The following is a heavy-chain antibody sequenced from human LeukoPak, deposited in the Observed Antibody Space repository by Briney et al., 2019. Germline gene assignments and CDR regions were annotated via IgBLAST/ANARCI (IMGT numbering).Heavy chain of an antibody. CDR3: AGGSLLWGAFDI. Sequence: PGGSLRLSCAASGFTFRTYSMNWVRQAPGKGLEWVSSISSSSGYIYYADSVKGRFTISRDNAKNSLYLQMNSLRAEDTAVYYCAGGSLLWGAFDIWGQGTMVTVSS. CDR1: GFTFRTYS. J-gene: IGHJ3*02. D-gene: IGHD2-2*01. V-gene: IGHV3-21*01. CDR2: ISSSSGYI.